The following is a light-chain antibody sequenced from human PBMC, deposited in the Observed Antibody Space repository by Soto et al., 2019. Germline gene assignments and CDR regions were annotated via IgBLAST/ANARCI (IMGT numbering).Light chain of an antibody. J-gene: IGKJ1*01. CDR1: QSVSSSY. Sequence: EIVLTQSPGTLYLSPGERATLSCRASQSVSSSYLAWYQQKPGQAPRLLIYGASSRATGSPDRFSGSGSGTDFTLTISRLEPEDVAVYYCQQYGRSPPWTFGQGTKVEIK. CDR3: QQYGRSPPWT. V-gene: IGKV3-20*01. CDR2: GAS.